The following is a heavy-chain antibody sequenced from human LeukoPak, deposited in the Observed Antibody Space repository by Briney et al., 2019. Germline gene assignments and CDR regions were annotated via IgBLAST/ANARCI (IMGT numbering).Heavy chain of an antibody. D-gene: IGHD1-26*01. CDR3: ASSQWELEARGNSFDY. CDR1: GYSITSGNYY. Sequence: PSETLSLTCTVSGYSITSGNYYWSWIRQPAGKGLEWIGRIYTSGSTNYNPSLKSRVTISVDTSKNQFSLKLSSVTAADTAVYYCASSQWELEARGNSFDYWGQGTLVTVSS. CDR2: IYTSGST. V-gene: IGHV4-61*02. J-gene: IGHJ4*02.